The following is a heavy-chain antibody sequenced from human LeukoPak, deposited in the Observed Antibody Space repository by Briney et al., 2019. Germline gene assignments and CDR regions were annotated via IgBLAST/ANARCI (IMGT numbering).Heavy chain of an antibody. Sequence: ASVKVSCKASGYTFTGYYMHWVRQAPGQGLEWMGIINPGGGSTTYAQKFQGRVTMTRDTSTSSVYMELSSLRSENTAVYYCARERQLVRALDYWGQGTLVTVSS. D-gene: IGHD6-13*01. V-gene: IGHV1-46*01. CDR2: INPGGGST. J-gene: IGHJ4*02. CDR1: GYTFTGYY. CDR3: ARERQLVRALDY.